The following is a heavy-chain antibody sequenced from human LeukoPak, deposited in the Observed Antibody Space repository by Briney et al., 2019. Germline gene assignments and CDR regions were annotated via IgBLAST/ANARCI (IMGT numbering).Heavy chain of an antibody. V-gene: IGHV3-30*18. D-gene: IGHD2-21*02. CDR2: ISYDGINK. CDR1: GFTFSGSG. Sequence: PGGSLRLSCVVSGFTFSGSGMHWVRQAPGKGLECVALISYDGINKYYADSVRGRFTISRDNSRNTLYLQMDSLGTDDTAMYYCAKDWARGDSYYVDYWGQGTQVTVSS. J-gene: IGHJ4*02. CDR3: AKDWARGDSYYVDY.